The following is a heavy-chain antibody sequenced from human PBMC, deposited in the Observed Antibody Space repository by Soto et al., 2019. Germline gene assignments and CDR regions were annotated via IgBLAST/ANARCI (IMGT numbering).Heavy chain of an antibody. Sequence: LRLSCAASGFTFSSYGMHWVRQAPGKGLEWVALISYDGSKEYYADSVKGRFTISRDNSKNTLYLQMDSLRPEDTAVYYCAKRRDDFDYWGQGTLVTVSS. CDR2: ISYDGSKE. CDR3: AKRRDDFDY. CDR1: GFTFSSYG. V-gene: IGHV3-30*18. J-gene: IGHJ4*02.